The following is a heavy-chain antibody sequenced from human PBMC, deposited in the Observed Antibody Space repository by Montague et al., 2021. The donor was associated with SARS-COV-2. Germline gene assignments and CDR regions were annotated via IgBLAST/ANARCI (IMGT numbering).Heavy chain of an antibody. V-gene: IGHV4-34*01. CDR1: GGSFSGYY. D-gene: IGHD3-10*01. CDR2: INHSGST. CDR3: ARGARQGYGFRLGSFDY. Sequence: SETLSLTCAVSGGSFSGYYCNWICKPPGPGQELIWEINHSGSTNYNPSLTRQVTMSVDTSKNQFSLTLSPVTAADTAVYYCARGARQGYGFRLGSFDYWGQGTLVTVSS. J-gene: IGHJ4*02.